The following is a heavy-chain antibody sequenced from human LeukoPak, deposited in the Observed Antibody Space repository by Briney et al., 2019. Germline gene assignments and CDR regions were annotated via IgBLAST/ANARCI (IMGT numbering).Heavy chain of an antibody. CDR2: IYYGGST. CDR3: ARDIAAMVTGGAFDI. Sequence: PSETLSLTCAVSGGSISSGDYYWSWIRQPPGKGLEWIGYIYYGGSTYYNPSLKSRVTISVDTSKNQFSLKLSSVTAADTAVYYCARDIAAMVTGGAFDIWGQGTMVTVSS. D-gene: IGHD5-18*01. CDR1: GGSISSGDYY. J-gene: IGHJ3*02. V-gene: IGHV4-30-4*08.